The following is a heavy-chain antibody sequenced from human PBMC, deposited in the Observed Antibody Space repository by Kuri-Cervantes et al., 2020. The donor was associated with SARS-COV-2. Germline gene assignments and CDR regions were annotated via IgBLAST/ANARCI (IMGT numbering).Heavy chain of an antibody. D-gene: IGHD1-26*01. CDR2: IYHSGST. V-gene: IGHV4-30-2*03. J-gene: IGHJ5*02. CDR3: ASHPGTGGGATRPPPNWFDP. CDR1: GGSISSGGYY. Sequence: SETLSLTCTVSGGSISSGGYYWSWIRQPPGKGRGWIGYIYHSGSTYYNPSLKSRVTISVDTSKNQFSLKLSSVTAAETAVYYCASHPGTGGGATRPPPNWFDPWGQGTLVTVSS.